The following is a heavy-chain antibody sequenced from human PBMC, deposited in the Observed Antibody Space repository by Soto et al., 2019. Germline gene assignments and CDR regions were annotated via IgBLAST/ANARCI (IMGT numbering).Heavy chain of an antibody. CDR2: FDPEDGET. CDR3: ATHRSGRFLEWLPEGSLGY. Sequence: ASGKVSCKVXWYTLTDLSMQWLRHAPGKGLEWIGGFDPEDGETIYAQKFQGRVTMTEDTATDTAYMELSSLRSEDTAVYYCATHRSGRFLEWLPEGSLGYWGQGTLVTVSS. D-gene: IGHD3-3*01. V-gene: IGHV1-24*01. J-gene: IGHJ4*02. CDR1: WYTLTDLS.